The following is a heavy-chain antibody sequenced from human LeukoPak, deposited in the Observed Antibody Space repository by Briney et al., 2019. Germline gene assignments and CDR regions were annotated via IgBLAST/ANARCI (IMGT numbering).Heavy chain of an antibody. CDR2: IYSGDST. V-gene: IGHV3-53*01. J-gene: IGHJ4*02. Sequence: GGSLRLSCAASGFTVSSNYMSWVRQAPGKGLEWVSVIYSGDSTYYADSVKGRFTISRDNSKNTLYLQMNSLRAEDTAVYYCARAWNGGATIDYWGQGTLVTVSS. CDR1: GFTVSSNY. D-gene: IGHD1-26*01. CDR3: ARAWNGGATIDY.